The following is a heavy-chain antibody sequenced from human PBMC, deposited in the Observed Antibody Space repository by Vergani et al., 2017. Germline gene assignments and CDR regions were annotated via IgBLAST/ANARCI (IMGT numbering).Heavy chain of an antibody. D-gene: IGHD1-26*01. CDR1: GYTFINYG. CDR3: ARRIVGASANDF. CDR2: ISSYNGNT. Sequence: QVQLVQSGAEVKKPGASVKVSCKASGYTFINYGISWVRQAPGQGLEWMGWISSYNGNTNYAQNLQGRVTMTTDTSTSTAYVELRTLRSDDTAVYFCARRIVGASANDFWGQGTLATVSS. V-gene: IGHV1-18*04. J-gene: IGHJ4*02.